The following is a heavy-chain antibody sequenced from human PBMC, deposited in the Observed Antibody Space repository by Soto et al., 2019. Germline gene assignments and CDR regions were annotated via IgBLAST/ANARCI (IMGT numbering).Heavy chain of an antibody. CDR2: TSYDGSNK. Sequence: QVQLVESGGGVVQRGTSLRLSCVGSGFTFRSYVIHWVRQAPGKGLEWVALTSYDGSNKYYDDSVKGRFTISRDNSRNTVDLQMDRLRLEETAIYYCARWGTTGGLAVWGQGTLVSVSS. CDR1: GFTFRSYV. J-gene: IGHJ4*02. D-gene: IGHD3-16*01. V-gene: IGHV3-30*19. CDR3: ARWGTTGGLAV.